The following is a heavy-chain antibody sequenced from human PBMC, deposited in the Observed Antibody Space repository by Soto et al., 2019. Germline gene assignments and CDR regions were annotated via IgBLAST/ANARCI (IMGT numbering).Heavy chain of an antibody. J-gene: IGHJ5*02. CDR3: TTDPLRRWFDL. CDR1: GYTFSNAW. V-gene: IGHV3-15*07. CDR2: IKSKTDGGTT. D-gene: IGHD4-17*01. Sequence: EVQLLESGGGLVKPGGYLRLSCAASGYTFSNAWMNWVRQAPGKGLEWVGRIKSKTDGGTTDYAAPVKGRFTISRDDSKNTLYLQMNSLKTEDTAVYYCTTDPLRRWFDLWGPGTLVTVSS.